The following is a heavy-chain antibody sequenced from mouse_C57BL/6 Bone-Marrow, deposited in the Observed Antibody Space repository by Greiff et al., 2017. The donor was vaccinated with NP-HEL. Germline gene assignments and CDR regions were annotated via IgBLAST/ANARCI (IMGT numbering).Heavy chain of an antibody. J-gene: IGHJ3*01. D-gene: IGHD1-1*01. CDR1: GYTFTDYN. Sequence: EVQLVESGPELVKPGASVKIPCKASGYTFTDYNMDWVKQSHGKSLEWIGDINPNNGGTIYNQKFKGKATLTVDKSSSTAYMELRSLTSEDTAVYYCASGVVEGFAYWGQGTLVTVSA. CDR3: ASGVVEGFAY. V-gene: IGHV1-18*01. CDR2: INPNNGGT.